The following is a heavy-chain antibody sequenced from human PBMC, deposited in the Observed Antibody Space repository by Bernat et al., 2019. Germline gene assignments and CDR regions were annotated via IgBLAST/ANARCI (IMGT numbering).Heavy chain of an antibody. J-gene: IGHJ4*02. CDR2: ISSSGSAI. CDR3: SRPGGSYVFRGFDS. Sequence: EVQLVESGGGLVQPGGSLRLSCAASGFTFSSYELNWVRQAPGKGLEWISYISSSGSAIYYADSVKGRFTISRDNAKNSLYLQMNSLRAEDTAVYACSRPGGSYVFRGFDSWGQGTLVTVSS. CDR1: GFTFSSYE. D-gene: IGHD1-26*01. V-gene: IGHV3-48*03.